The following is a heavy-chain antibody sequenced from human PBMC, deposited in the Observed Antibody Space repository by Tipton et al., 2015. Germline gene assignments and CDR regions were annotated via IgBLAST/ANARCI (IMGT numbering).Heavy chain of an antibody. CDR2: VVYRGGT. V-gene: IGHV4-39*02. CDR3: ASSNCYDTCWY. D-gene: IGHD3-22*01. J-gene: IGHJ4*02. CDR1: GGSISSGGYY. Sequence: TLSLTCTVSGGSISSGGYYWNWIRQHPGKGLEWIGSVVYRGGTYYSPLLKSRVTISIDAAQNHISLKMTSVTAADTAVYYCASSNCYDTCWYWGQGTLVTVSS.